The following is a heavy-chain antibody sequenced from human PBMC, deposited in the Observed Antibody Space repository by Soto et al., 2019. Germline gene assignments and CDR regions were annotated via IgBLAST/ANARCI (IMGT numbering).Heavy chain of an antibody. D-gene: IGHD1-1*01. CDR1: GFTFSSYS. Sequence: GGSLRLSCAASGFTFSSYSMNWVRQAPGKGLEWVSYISSSSSTIYYADSVKGRFTISRDNAKNSLYLQMNSLRDEDTAVYYCARVQLDYYYYGMDVWGQGTTVTVSS. V-gene: IGHV3-48*02. J-gene: IGHJ6*02. CDR2: ISSSSSTI. CDR3: ARVQLDYYYYGMDV.